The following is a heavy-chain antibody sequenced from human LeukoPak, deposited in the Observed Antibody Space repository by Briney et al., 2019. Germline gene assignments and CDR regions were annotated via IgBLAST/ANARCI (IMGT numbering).Heavy chain of an antibody. Sequence: GESLKISCRVSGYSFTTYWIGWVRQMPGKGLEWVGIIYPGDSDTRYSPSFQGQVTISADKSISTAYLQWSSLKASDTAMYYCARPLAVSGNWYFDLWGRGTLVTVSS. D-gene: IGHD6-19*01. CDR3: ARPLAVSGNWYFDL. CDR2: IYPGDSDT. CDR1: GYSFTTYW. V-gene: IGHV5-51*01. J-gene: IGHJ2*01.